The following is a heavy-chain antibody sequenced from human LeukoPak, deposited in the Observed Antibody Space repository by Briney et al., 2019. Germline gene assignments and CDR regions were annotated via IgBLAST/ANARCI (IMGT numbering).Heavy chain of an antibody. CDR3: ARQRQGGYNYFDD. Sequence: SETLSLTCTVSGGFISSSNFYWGWIRQPPGTGLEWIGSFYYTGSTYYDPSLKSRVTISVDTSKNQFSLKLSSVTAADSAVYYCARQRQGGYNYFDDWGQGTLVTVSS. J-gene: IGHJ4*02. CDR2: FYYTGST. D-gene: IGHD3-22*01. CDR1: GGFISSSNFY. V-gene: IGHV4-39*01.